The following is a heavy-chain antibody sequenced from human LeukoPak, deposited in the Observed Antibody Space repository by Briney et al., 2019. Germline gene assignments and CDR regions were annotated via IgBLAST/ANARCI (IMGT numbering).Heavy chain of an antibody. CDR3: AKGYGVVPAASGH. Sequence: PGGSLRLSCAASGFTFSSYGMHWVRQAPAKGRKWVAFIRYDGSNKYYADSVKGRFTISRDNSKNTLYLQMNSLRAEDTAVYYCAKGYGVVPAASGHWGQGTLVTVSS. CDR2: IRYDGSNK. CDR1: GFTFSSYG. V-gene: IGHV3-30*02. J-gene: IGHJ4*02. D-gene: IGHD2-2*01.